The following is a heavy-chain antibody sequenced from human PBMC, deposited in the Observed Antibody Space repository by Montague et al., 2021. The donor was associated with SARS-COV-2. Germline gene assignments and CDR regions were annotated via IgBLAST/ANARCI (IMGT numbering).Heavy chain of an antibody. D-gene: IGHD1-26*01. CDR1: GFIFSTYT. Sequence: SLSLSLSASGFIFSTYTMHWVRQAPGKGLEWVAVISYDGSNKYYADSVKGRFTISRDNSKNTLYLQMNSLRPEDTAVYYCARGYGGTYFGAFDIWGRGTMVTVSS. J-gene: IGHJ3*02. V-gene: IGHV3-30-3*01. CDR2: ISYDGSNK. CDR3: ARGYGGTYFGAFDI.